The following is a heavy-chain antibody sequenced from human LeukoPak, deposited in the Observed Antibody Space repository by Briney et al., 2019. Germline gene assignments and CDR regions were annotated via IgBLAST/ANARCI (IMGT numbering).Heavy chain of an antibody. CDR3: ARDSRGGSGSFKNAFDI. J-gene: IGHJ3*02. V-gene: IGHV3-21*01. Sequence: PGGSLRLSCAASGFTFSSYSMNWVRQAPGKGLEWVSSISSSSSYIYYADSVKGRFTISRDNAKNSLYLQMNSLRAEDTAVYYCARDSRGGSGSFKNAFDIWGQGTMVTVSS. CDR1: GFTFSSYS. CDR2: ISSSSSYI. D-gene: IGHD6-19*01.